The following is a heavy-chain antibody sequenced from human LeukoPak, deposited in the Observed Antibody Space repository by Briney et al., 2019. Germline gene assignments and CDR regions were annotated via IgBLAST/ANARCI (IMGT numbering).Heavy chain of an antibody. CDR1: GGSISSGGYY. Sequence: PSETLSLTCTVSGGSISSGGYYWNWIRQHPGKGLEWIGYIYYSGNTLYNPSLQTRVTLSVETSKNQFSLKLSSVTAADTAVYYCARALLWQQLVLFDYWGQGTLVTVSS. V-gene: IGHV4-31*03. CDR3: ARALLWQQLVLFDY. J-gene: IGHJ4*02. D-gene: IGHD6-13*01. CDR2: IYYSGNT.